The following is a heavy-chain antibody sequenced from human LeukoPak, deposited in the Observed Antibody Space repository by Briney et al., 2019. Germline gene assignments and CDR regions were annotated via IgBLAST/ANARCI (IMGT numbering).Heavy chain of an antibody. CDR3: AAFLSGTYWYFDY. J-gene: IGHJ4*02. V-gene: IGHV4-4*07. D-gene: IGHD1-26*01. CDR2: IYTSGST. Sequence: PSETLSLTRTVSGDSISSHYWSWIRQPAEKGLEWIGHIYTSGSTNYYTSGSTDYNPSLKSRVTISLDRSKNQFSLKLSSVTAADTAVYYCAAFLSGTYWYFDYWGQGALVTVSS. CDR1: GDSISSHY.